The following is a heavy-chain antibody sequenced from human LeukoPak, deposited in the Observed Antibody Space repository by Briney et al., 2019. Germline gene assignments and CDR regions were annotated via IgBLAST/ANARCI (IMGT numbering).Heavy chain of an antibody. CDR2: IYHSGST. CDR1: GYSISSGYY. D-gene: IGHD6-13*01. V-gene: IGHV4-38-2*01. J-gene: IGHJ6*03. Sequence: PSETLSLTCAVSGYSISSGYYWGWIRQPPGKGLEWIGSIYHSGSTYYNPSLKSRVTISVDTSKNQFSLKLSSVTAADTAVYHCARGIAAAGTPYMDVWGKGTTVTVSS. CDR3: ARGIAAAGTPYMDV.